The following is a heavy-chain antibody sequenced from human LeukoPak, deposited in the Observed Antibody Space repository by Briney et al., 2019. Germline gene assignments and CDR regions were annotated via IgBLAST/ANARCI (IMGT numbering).Heavy chain of an antibody. D-gene: IGHD2-15*01. CDR3: ARDRASALGYCSGGSCYYYYYGMDV. J-gene: IGHJ6*04. CDR2: IYYSGST. CDR1: GGSISSGGYY. Sequence: SETLSLTCTVSGGSISSGGYYWSWLRQHPGRGLEWIGYIYYSGSTYYNPSLKSRVTISVDTSKNQFSLKLRSVTAADTAVYYCARDRASALGYCSGGSCYYYYYGMDVWGKGTTVTVSS. V-gene: IGHV4-31*03.